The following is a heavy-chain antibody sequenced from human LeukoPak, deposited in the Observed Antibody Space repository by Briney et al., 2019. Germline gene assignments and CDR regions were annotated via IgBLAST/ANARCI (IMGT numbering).Heavy chain of an antibody. Sequence: RGSLRLSSAPSGFTFSIYTMHWGRQAPHRGREWVAVICYDVSNKYYTHSVKGRFTTSRDNSNNTLYMQTHRLSAAHTAVSYRARGADAGSSWYKGDAFDIWGQGTLVTVSS. CDR3: ARGADAGSSWYKGDAFDI. CDR1: GFTFSIYT. J-gene: IGHJ3*02. V-gene: IGHV3-33*01. CDR2: ICYDVSNK. D-gene: IGHD6-13*01.